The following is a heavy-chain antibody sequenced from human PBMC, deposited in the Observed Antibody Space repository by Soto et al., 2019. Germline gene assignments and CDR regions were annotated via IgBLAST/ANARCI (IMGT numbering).Heavy chain of an antibody. V-gene: IGHV1-2*04. CDR2: INPNSGGT. CDR1: GYTFTGYY. D-gene: IGHD5-12*01. J-gene: IGHJ6*02. CDR3: ASSGATSYYYYGRDV. Sequence: QVQLVQSGAEVKKPGASVKVSCKASGYTFTGYYMHWVRQAPGQGHEWLGWINPNSGGTNYAQKFQGWVTMTRDTSISTDYMKLSRLRSDTTDVYYCASSGATSYYYYGRDVWGQGNTVTVSS.